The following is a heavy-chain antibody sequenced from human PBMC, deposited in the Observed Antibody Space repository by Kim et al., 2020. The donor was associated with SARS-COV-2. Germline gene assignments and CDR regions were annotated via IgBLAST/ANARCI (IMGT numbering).Heavy chain of an antibody. CDR2: IYYSGST. D-gene: IGHD2-15*01. CDR1: GGSISSGGYY. CDR3: ARTYCSGGSCYPQLYYYYGMDV. J-gene: IGHJ6*02. Sequence: LSLTCTVSGGSISSGGYYWSWIRQHPGKGLEWIGYIYYSGSTYYNPSLKSRVTISVDTSKNQFSLKLSSVTAADTAVYYCARTYCSGGSCYPQLYYYYGMDVWGQGTTVTVSS. V-gene: IGHV4-31*03.